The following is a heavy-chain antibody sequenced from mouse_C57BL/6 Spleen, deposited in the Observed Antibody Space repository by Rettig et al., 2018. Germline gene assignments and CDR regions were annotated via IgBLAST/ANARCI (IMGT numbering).Heavy chain of an antibody. V-gene: IGHV1-82*01. CDR2: IYPGDGDT. Sequence: ISCKASGYAFSSSWMNWVKQRPGKGLEWIGRIYPGDGDTNYNGKFKGKATLTADKSSSTAYMQLSSLTSEDSAVYFCARTGTRYFDYWGQGTTLTVSS. CDR1: GYAFSSSW. J-gene: IGHJ2*01. D-gene: IGHD4-1*01. CDR3: ARTGTRYFDY.